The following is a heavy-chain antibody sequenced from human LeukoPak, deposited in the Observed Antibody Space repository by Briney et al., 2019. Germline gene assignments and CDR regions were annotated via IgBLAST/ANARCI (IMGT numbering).Heavy chain of an antibody. V-gene: IGHV3-30*19. D-gene: IGHD6-19*01. J-gene: IGHJ4*02. CDR1: GFTFSSYA. Sequence: GGSLRLSCAASGFTFSSYAMHWVRQAPGKGLEWVAVISYDGSNKYYADSVKGRFTISRDNSKNTLYLQMNSLRAEDTAVYYCARDVAGLDTAAFDYWGQGTLVTVSS. CDR3: ARDVAGLDTAAFDY. CDR2: ISYDGSNK.